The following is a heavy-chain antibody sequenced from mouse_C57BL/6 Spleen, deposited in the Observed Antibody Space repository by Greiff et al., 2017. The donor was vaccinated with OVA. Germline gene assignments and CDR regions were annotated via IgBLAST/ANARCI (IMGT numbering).Heavy chain of an antibody. V-gene: IGHV1-59*01. J-gene: IGHJ1*03. CDR2: IDPSDSYT. CDR1: GYTFTSYW. CDR3: ARWLLRYFDG. Sequence: QVQLQQPGAELVRPGTSVKLSCKASGYTFTSYWMHWVKQRPGQGLEWIGVIDPSDSYTNYNQKFKGKATLTVDTSSSTAYMQLSSLTSDDSAVYYCARWLLRYFDGWGTGTTVTVSS. D-gene: IGHD2-3*01.